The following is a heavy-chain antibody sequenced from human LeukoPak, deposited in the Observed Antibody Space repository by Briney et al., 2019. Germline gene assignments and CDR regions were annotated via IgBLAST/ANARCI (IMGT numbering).Heavy chain of an antibody. V-gene: IGHV2-5*02. CDR1: GFSLSTSGVG. CDR3: AHRPVTGSRFDY. J-gene: IGHJ4*02. D-gene: IGHD4-23*01. CDR2: IFWDDDK. Sequence: ESGPTLVNPPPTLTLTCAFSGFSLSTSGVGVGWIRQPPGKALEWLAFIFWDDDKRYSPSLRSRLTITKDTSKKQVVLTMTNMDPVDTATYFCAHRPVTGSRFDYWGQGTLVTVSS.